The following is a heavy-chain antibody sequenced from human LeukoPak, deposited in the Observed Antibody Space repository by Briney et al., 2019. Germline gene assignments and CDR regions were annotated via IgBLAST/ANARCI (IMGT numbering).Heavy chain of an antibody. J-gene: IGHJ4*02. CDR3: ASGGLVGAPRRAFDY. V-gene: IGHV1-3*01. D-gene: IGHD1-26*01. CDR1: GYTFTSYA. CDR2: INAGNGNT. Sequence: ASVKVSCKASGYTFTSYAMHWVRQAPGQRLEWMGWINAGNGNTKYSQKFQGRVTITRDTSASTAYLELSSLRSEDTAVYYCASGGLVGAPRRAFDYWGQGTLVTVSS.